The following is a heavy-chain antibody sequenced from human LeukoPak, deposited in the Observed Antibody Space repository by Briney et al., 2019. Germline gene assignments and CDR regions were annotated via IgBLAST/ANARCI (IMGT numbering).Heavy chain of an antibody. CDR1: GYNFFSYG. V-gene: IGHV1-18*01. J-gene: IGHJ4*02. CDR2: VSAYADNT. D-gene: IGHD1-26*01. Sequence: ASVKVSCKASGYNFFSYGITWVRQAPGQGLEWMGWVSAYADNTNYVQKFQGRVTMTTATSTSTAYMELRSLRSDDTAVYYCARDCIGCHGFDSWGQGTLVTVS. CDR3: ARDCIGCHGFDS.